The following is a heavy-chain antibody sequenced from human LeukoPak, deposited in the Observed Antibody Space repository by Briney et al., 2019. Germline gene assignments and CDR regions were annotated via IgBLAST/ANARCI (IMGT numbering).Heavy chain of an antibody. D-gene: IGHD6-13*01. CDR2: ISSSSSYI. J-gene: IGHJ3*02. V-gene: IGHV3-21*01. Sequence: GGSLRLSCAASGFTFSSYSMNWVRQAPGKGLEWVSSISSSSSYIYYADSVKGRFTISRDNAKNSLYLQMNSLRAEDTAAYYCARESPYSSSWYRAAFDIWGQGTMVTVSS. CDR1: GFTFSSYS. CDR3: ARESPYSSSWYRAAFDI.